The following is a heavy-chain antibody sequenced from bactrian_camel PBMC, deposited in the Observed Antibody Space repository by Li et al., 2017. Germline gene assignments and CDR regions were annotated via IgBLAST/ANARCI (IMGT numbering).Heavy chain of an antibody. D-gene: IGHD7*01. CDR1: GDINSRVC. Sequence: HVQLVESGGGSVLAVGFLRLSCARSGDINSRVCVGWFRQTPGSEREGVAATLTGSGITFYGDPVKGRFTISEDKAKNTLNLQMDNLKPEDTAMYYCAADAKAVAPWDWIGGYTSWGQGTQVTVS. J-gene: IGHJ6*01. CDR2: TLTGSGIT. CDR3: AADAKAVAPWDWIGGYTS. V-gene: IGHV3S54*01.